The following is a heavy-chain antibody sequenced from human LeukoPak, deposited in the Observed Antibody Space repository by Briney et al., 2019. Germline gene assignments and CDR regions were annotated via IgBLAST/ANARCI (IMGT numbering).Heavy chain of an antibody. D-gene: IGHD6-25*01. CDR2: IYSSGSS. CDR1: GVSVSSAIYY. V-gene: IGHV4-61*02. Sequence: NSSQTLSLTCTVSGVSVSSAIYYWSWIRQPAGKGLEWIGRIYSSGSSNYNPSLESRVTISTDMSKNQFYLNLSSVTVADTAVYYCARGPGMSATGQSFDYWGQGALVTVSS. CDR3: ARGPGMSATGQSFDY. J-gene: IGHJ4*02.